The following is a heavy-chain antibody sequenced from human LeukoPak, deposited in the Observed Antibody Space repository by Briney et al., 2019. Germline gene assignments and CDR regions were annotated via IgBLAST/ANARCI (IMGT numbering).Heavy chain of an antibody. D-gene: IGHD3-22*01. Sequence: GGSLRLSCAASGFTFSSHWMHWVRQAPGKGLVWVSRINSDGFSTGYADSVKGRFTISRDNSKNTLYLQMSSLRAEDTAVYYCVKIYNYDSSGPFDYWGQGTPVTVSS. CDR2: INSDGFST. CDR3: VKIYNYDSSGPFDY. CDR1: GFTFSSHW. V-gene: IGHV3-74*01. J-gene: IGHJ4*02.